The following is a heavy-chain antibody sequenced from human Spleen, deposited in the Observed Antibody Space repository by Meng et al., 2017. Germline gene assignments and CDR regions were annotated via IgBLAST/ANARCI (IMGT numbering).Heavy chain of an antibody. Sequence: SGKVSCKASGGPFSGYAISWVRQAPGQGLEWMGGIIPIFGTANYAQKFQGRVTITTDESTSTAYMELSSLRSEDTAVYYCALRTLMTTVVNYYYYYGMDVWGQGTTVTVSS. V-gene: IGHV1-69*05. D-gene: IGHD4-23*01. CDR3: ALRTLMTTVVNYYYYYGMDV. CDR1: GGPFSGYA. CDR2: IIPIFGTA. J-gene: IGHJ6*02.